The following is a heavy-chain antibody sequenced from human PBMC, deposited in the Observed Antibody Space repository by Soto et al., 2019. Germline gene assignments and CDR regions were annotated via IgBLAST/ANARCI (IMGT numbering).Heavy chain of an antibody. J-gene: IGHJ6*02. Sequence: PSETLSLTCAVYGGAFSGYYWSWIRQPPGKGLEWIGEINHSGSTNYNPSLKSRVTISVDTSKNQFSLKPSSVTAADTAVYYCAKTSIAAADPYYYYGMDVWGQGTTVTVSS. CDR2: INHSGST. D-gene: IGHD6-13*01. CDR1: GGAFSGYY. CDR3: AKTSIAAADPYYYYGMDV. V-gene: IGHV4-34*01.